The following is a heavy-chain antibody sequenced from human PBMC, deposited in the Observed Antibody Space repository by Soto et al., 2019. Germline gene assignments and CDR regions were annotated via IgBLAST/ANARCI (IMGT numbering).Heavy chain of an antibody. CDR3: VKSPILTGYYIDYYYGMDV. Sequence: PGGSLRLSCAASGFTVSSNYMSWVRQSPGKGLEWVSFIYSIGSTYYADSVKGRFTISRDNSKNTLYLQMNSLRAEDTAVYYCVKSPILTGYYIDYYYGMDVWGQGTTVTVSS. V-gene: IGHV3-66*01. CDR2: IYSIGST. J-gene: IGHJ6*02. D-gene: IGHD3-9*01. CDR1: GFTVSSNY.